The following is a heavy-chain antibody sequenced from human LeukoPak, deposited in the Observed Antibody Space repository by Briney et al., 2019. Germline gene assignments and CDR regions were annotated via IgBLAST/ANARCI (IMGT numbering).Heavy chain of an antibody. D-gene: IGHD6-13*01. J-gene: IGHJ5*02. Sequence: SETLSLTCTVSGDSIRSSTYYWGWIRQPPGKGLEWIGSTYYSGSAYYSPSLGSRVAISVDTSKNHFSLNLTSVTAADTGVYYCARHPGVAAALFSWGQGILVTVSS. CDR1: GDSIRSSTYY. CDR2: TYYSGSA. CDR3: ARHPGVAAALFS. V-gene: IGHV4-39*02.